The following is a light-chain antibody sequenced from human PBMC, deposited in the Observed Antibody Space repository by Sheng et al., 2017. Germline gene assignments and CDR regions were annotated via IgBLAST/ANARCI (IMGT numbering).Light chain of an antibody. V-gene: IGKV1-39*01. CDR1: QSIGSW. CDR2: AAS. Sequence: DIQMTQSPSTLSASVGDRVTITCRASQSIGSWLAWLQQKPGKAPKVLIYAASSLQGGVPSRFSGSGSGTDFTLTISNLQPEDFATYYCQQGHSTLLTFGGGTKVEIK. J-gene: IGKJ4*01. CDR3: QQGHSTLLT.